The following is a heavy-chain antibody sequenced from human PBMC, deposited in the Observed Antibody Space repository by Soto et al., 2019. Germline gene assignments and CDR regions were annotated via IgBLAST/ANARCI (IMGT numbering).Heavy chain of an antibody. J-gene: IGHJ5*02. CDR1: GGSISSGGYS. CDR2: IYHSGGT. CDR3: ARSLDIVLVPAAMKLGWFDP. Sequence: SETLSLTCAVSGGSISSGGYSWSWIRQPPGKGLEWIGYIYHSGGTYYNPSLKSRVTISVDRSKNQFSLKLSSVTAADTAVYYCARSLDIVLVPAAMKLGWFDPWGQGTLVTVSS. V-gene: IGHV4-30-2*01. D-gene: IGHD2-2*03.